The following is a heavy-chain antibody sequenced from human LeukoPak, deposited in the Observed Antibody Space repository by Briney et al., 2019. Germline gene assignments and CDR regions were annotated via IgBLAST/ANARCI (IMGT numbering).Heavy chain of an antibody. D-gene: IGHD5-18*01. V-gene: IGHV3-23*01. CDR1: GFTFSSYA. J-gene: IGHJ4*02. Sequence: GGSLRLSCAASGFTFSSYAMSWVRQAPGKGLEWVSAISGSGGSTYYADSVKGRFTISRDNSKNTLYLQMNSLRAEDTAVYYCAKDDSVDTAMALFDYWGQGTLVTVSS. CDR2: ISGSGGST. CDR3: AKDDSVDTAMALFDY.